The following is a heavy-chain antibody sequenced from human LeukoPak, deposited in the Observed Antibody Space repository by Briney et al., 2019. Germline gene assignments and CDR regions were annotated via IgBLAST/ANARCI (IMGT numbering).Heavy chain of an antibody. CDR2: ISAYNGNT. D-gene: IGHD2-15*01. J-gene: IGHJ6*02. CDR1: GYTFTSYG. Sequence: ASVKVSCKASGYTFTSYGISWVRQAPGQGLEWMGWISAYNGNTNYAQKLQGRVTMTTDTSTSTAYMEPRSLRSDDTAVYYCARWVPYCSGGSCFSVEPYYYYGMDVWGQGTTVTVSS. CDR3: ARWVPYCSGGSCFSVEPYYYYGMDV. V-gene: IGHV1-18*01.